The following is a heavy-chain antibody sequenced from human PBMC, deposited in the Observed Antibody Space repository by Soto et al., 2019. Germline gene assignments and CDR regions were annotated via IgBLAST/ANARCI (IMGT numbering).Heavy chain of an antibody. CDR3: ASEGTPGGYCSGGSCHTDYYMDV. V-gene: IGHV1-8*01. CDR1: GYTFTSYD. D-gene: IGHD2-15*01. Sequence: ASVKVSCKASGYTFTSYDINWVRQATGQGLEWMGWMNPNSGNTGYAQKFQGRVTMTRNTSISTAYMELSSLRSEDTAVYYCASEGTPGGYCSGGSCHTDYYMDVWGKGTTVTVSS. CDR2: MNPNSGNT. J-gene: IGHJ6*03.